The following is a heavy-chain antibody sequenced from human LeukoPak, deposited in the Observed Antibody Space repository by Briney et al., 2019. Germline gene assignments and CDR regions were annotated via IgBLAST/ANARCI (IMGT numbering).Heavy chain of an antibody. V-gene: IGHV3-23*01. D-gene: IGHD3-22*01. CDR3: ATAYYYDSRGYDPLDY. CDR2: ISGSGGFT. CDR1: GFTFSRHA. J-gene: IGHJ4*02. Sequence: PGGSLRLSCAASGFTFSRHAMSWVRQAPGKGLEWVSGISGSGGFTYYADSVKDRFTISRDNSKNTLYLQMNSLRAEDTAVYYCATAYYYDSRGYDPLDYWGQGTLVTVSS.